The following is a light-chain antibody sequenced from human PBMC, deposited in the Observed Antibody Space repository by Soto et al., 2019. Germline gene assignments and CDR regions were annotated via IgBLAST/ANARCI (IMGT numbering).Light chain of an antibody. CDR3: QHYNMYSPWT. CDR1: QSITTW. V-gene: IGKV1-5*01. CDR2: DVS. J-gene: IGKJ1*01. Sequence: IQMTQAPSTAAAVLGGSGTITFRGSQSITTWLAWYQQRPGKAAKRLIYDVSSLQSAVPSRFSGSRSATEFSLPISSLQPDDFATYYCQHYNMYSPWTFGQGTKVDIK.